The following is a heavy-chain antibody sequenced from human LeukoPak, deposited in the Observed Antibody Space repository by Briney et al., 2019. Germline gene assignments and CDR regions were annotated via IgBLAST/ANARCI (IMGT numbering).Heavy chain of an antibody. CDR3: ARHGTVPAAITWDYYFDY. J-gene: IGHJ4*02. CDR2: IIPIFGTA. D-gene: IGHD2-2*01. V-gene: IGHV1-69*01. CDR1: GGTFSSYA. Sequence: SVKVSCKASGGTFSSYAISWVRQAPGQGLEWMGGIIPIFGTANYAQKFRGRVTITADESTSTAYMELSSLRSEDTAVYYCARHGTVPAAITWDYYFDYWGQGTLVTVSS.